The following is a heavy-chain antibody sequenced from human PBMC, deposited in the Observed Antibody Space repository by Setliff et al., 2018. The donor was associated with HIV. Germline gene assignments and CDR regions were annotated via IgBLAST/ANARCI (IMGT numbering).Heavy chain of an antibody. CDR3: ARVARMHPFDP. CDR2: IYYTGST. CDR1: GGSISTYF. Sequence: SETLSLTCTVSGGSISTYFWSWVRQTPGKGLEWIGYIYYTGSTSYNPSFRSRVTISVDTSKNQFSLKLTSVTAADTAVYYCARVARMHPFDPWGRGALVTVSS. V-gene: IGHV4-59*01. J-gene: IGHJ5*02.